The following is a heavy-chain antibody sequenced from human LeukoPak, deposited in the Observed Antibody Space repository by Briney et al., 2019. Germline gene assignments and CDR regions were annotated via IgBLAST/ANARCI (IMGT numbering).Heavy chain of an antibody. J-gene: IGHJ6*03. Sequence: PGGSLRLSCAASGFTFSSYDMHWVRQATGKGLEWVSAIGTAGDTYYPGSVKGRFTISRENAKNSLCLQMNSLRAGDTAVYYCARADYYYYYMDVWGKGTTVTISS. CDR1: GFTFSSYD. CDR2: IGTAGDT. CDR3: ARADYYYYYMDV. V-gene: IGHV3-13*01.